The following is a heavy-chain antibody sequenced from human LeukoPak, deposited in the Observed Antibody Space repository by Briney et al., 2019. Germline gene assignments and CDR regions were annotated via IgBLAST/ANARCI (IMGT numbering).Heavy chain of an antibody. D-gene: IGHD2-15*01. CDR2: IYSGGST. J-gene: IGHJ4*02. CDR1: GFTVSSNY. Sequence: GGSLRLSCAASGFTVSSNYMSWVRQAPGKGLEWVSVIYSGGSTYYADSVKGRFTISRDNSKNTLYLQMNSLRAEDRAVYYCARDLDCSGGSCYSYWGQGTLVTVSS. CDR3: ARDLDCSGGSCYSY. V-gene: IGHV3-66*02.